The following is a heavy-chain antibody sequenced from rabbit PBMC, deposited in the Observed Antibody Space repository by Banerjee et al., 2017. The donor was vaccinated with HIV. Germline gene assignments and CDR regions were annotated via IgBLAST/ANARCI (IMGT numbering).Heavy chain of an antibody. V-gene: IGHV1S45*01. Sequence: QEQLVESGGGLVQPEGSLTLTCTASGFSFSSSYWICWVRQAPGKGLEWIACIDAGSSGSTYYASWAKGRFTISKTSSTTVTLQMTSLTAADTATYFCARRGYNSGDASFDLWGPGTLVTVS. J-gene: IGHJ4*01. CDR2: IDAGSSGST. CDR3: ARRGYNSGDASFDL. D-gene: IGHD4-1*01. CDR1: GFSFSSSYW.